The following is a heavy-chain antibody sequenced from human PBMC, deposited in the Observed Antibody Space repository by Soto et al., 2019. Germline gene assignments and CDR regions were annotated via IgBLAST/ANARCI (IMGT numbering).Heavy chain of an antibody. D-gene: IGHD3-3*01. CDR3: ARVGDDFWSGYYDAFDI. CDR1: GFTFSSYS. V-gene: IGHV3-21*01. J-gene: IGHJ3*02. CDR2: ISSSSSYI. Sequence: EVQLVESGGGLVKPGGSLRLSCAASGFTFSSYSMNWVRQAPGKGLEWVSSISSSSSYIYYADSVKGRFTISRDNAKNSLYRQMNSLRAEDTAVYYCARVGDDFWSGYYDAFDIWGQGTMVTVSS.